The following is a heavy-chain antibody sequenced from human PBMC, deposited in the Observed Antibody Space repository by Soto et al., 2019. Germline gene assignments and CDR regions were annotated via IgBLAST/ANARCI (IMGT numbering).Heavy chain of an antibody. V-gene: IGHV3-30-3*01. J-gene: IGHJ4*02. Sequence: SGGSLRLSCAASGFGFTTYAMHWVRQAPGKGLEWVAVISDDGSIKYYADSVKGRFTISRDNSKNTFYLQMNSLRGDDTALYYCARAIETAMDPCDYWGQGALVTVSS. D-gene: IGHD5-18*01. CDR2: ISDDGSIK. CDR3: ARAIETAMDPCDY. CDR1: GFGFTTYA.